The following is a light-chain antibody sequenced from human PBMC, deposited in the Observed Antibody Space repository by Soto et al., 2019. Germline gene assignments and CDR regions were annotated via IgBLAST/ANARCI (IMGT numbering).Light chain of an antibody. CDR3: QQYGSSRT. V-gene: IGKV3-15*01. CDR2: GAA. Sequence: EILMTQSPATLSVSPGESATLSCWASESVGRNLAWYQQKPGQAPRLLIYGAATRATGITARFSGSGSGTEFTLTISRLEPEDFAVYYCQQYGSSRTFGQGTKLEIK. CDR1: ESVGRN. J-gene: IGKJ1*01.